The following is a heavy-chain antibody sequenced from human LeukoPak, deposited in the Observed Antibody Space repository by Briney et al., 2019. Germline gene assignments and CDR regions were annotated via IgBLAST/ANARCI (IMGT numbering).Heavy chain of an antibody. D-gene: IGHD2-21*01. CDR2: SNPKSGGRDT. CDR3: AKGHYDGDHPHYDGGSVDS. J-gene: IGHJ4*02. V-gene: IGHV1-2*02. Sequence: ASLKVSCKALEYTFTDYYIHWVRQAPGQGLEWMGWSNPKSGGRDTNYAQKFRGRVTMTTDTSISTAYMELSRLRSDDTAVYFCAKGHYDGDHPHYDGGSVDSCGQGTHITVSS. CDR1: EYTFTDYY.